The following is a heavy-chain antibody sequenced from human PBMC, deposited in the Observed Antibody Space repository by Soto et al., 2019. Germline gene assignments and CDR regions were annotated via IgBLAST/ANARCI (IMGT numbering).Heavy chain of an antibody. V-gene: IGHV3-23*01. Sequence: EVQLLESGGNLVQPGGSLRLSCAASGFAFSIYAMTWVRQAPGKGLEWVSALSGTGGTTYSADSVRGRFTIARDNSKNTLYLQMNGLSPEDSAIYYCAKFIVGTGGSSGWPWFLDSWGQGTLVTVSS. CDR3: AKFIVGTGGSSGWPWFLDS. CDR2: LSGTGGTT. D-gene: IGHD6-25*01. J-gene: IGHJ4*02. CDR1: GFAFSIYA.